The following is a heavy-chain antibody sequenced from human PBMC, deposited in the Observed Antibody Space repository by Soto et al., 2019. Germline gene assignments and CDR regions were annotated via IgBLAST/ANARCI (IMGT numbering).Heavy chain of an antibody. CDR1: GGSISSGDYY. Sequence: PSETLSLTCTVSGGSISSGDYYWNWIRQPPGKGLEWIGYIYYTGTAYYNPSLESRVTISVDTSKNQFSLKLTSVTAADTAVYYCARSSYSEWFTNFDYWGQGTLVTVSS. CDR2: IYYTGTA. J-gene: IGHJ4*02. CDR3: ARSSYSEWFTNFDY. V-gene: IGHV4-30-4*01. D-gene: IGHD3-3*01.